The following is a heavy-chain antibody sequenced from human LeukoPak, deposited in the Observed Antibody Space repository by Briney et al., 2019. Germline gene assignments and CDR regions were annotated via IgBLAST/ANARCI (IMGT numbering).Heavy chain of an antibody. V-gene: IGHV3-30*18. Sequence: GSSQSLSYAASGLIFSIYAVHWARHAPGEGMEWLATMSGDGTDINYADSLKRRFTISTDNSKNTLYLQLNSLRLEETAVYYCAKDLPASIRGVITYIMDVWGKGTTVSVSS. CDR3: AKDLPASIRGVITYIMDV. CDR2: MSGDGTDI. CDR1: GLIFSIYA. D-gene: IGHD3-10*01. J-gene: IGHJ6*04.